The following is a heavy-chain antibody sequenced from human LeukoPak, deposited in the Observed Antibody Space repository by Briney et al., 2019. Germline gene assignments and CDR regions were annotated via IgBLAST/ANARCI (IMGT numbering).Heavy chain of an antibody. J-gene: IGHJ4*02. CDR2: IIPIFGTA. CDR3: ARVHCMAYGDCYVFDY. CDR1: GGTFSSYA. D-gene: IGHD2-21*02. V-gene: IGHV1-69*05. Sequence: SVKVSCKASGGTFSSYAISWVRQAPGQGLEWMGRIIPIFGTANYAQKFQGRVTITTDESTSTAYMELSSLRSEDTAVYYCARVHCMAYGDCYVFDYWRQGTLVTVSS.